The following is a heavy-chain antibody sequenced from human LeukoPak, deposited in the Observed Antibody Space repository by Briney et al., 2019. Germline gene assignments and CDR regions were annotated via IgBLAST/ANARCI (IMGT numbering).Heavy chain of an antibody. D-gene: IGHD4-17*01. CDR1: GFSFISYG. Sequence: GGSLRLSCGASGFSFISYGMHWVRQAPGKGQEWVGVISDHGRSKDYADSVKGRFTISRDNSKDTLYLQMNGLRAEDAAVYYCAKRPSDYGDYVSYFDHWGQGTLVTVSS. CDR3: AKRPSDYGDYVSYFDH. CDR2: ISDHGRSK. V-gene: IGHV3-30*18. J-gene: IGHJ4*02.